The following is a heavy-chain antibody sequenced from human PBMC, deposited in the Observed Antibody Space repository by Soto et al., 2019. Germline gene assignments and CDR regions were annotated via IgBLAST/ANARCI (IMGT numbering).Heavy chain of an antibody. D-gene: IGHD3-9*01. CDR1: GGSISSCY. CDR3: ARESLLTGYSVSWFDP. J-gene: IGHJ5*02. CDR2: IYTSGST. Sequence: SETLSLTCTVSGGSISSCYWSWIRQPAGKGLEWIGRIYTSGSTNYNPSLKSRVTMSVDTSKNQFSLKLSSVTAADTAVYYCARESLLTGYSVSWFDPWGQGTLVTVSS. V-gene: IGHV4-4*07.